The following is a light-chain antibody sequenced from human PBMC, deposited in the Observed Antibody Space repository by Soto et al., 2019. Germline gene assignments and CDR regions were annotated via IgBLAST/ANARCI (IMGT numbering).Light chain of an antibody. Sequence: EIVLTQSPGTLSLSPGERAVLSCRASQSVSSNYLAWYQQKPGQAPRLLIYGASTRATGIPDRFSGSGSGTDFALTISRLEPQDFAVYHCQQYGNSPWTFGQGTKVDI. CDR1: QSVSSNY. J-gene: IGKJ1*01. CDR2: GAS. V-gene: IGKV3-20*01. CDR3: QQYGNSPWT.